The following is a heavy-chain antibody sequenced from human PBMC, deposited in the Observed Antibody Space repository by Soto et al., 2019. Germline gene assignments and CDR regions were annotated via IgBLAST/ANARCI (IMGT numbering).Heavy chain of an antibody. V-gene: IGHV1-58*01. Sequence: SVKVSCKASGFTFTSSAVQWVRQARGQRLEWIGWIVVGSGNTNYAQKFQERVTITRDMSTSTAYMELSSLRSEDTAVYYCAAVDRNLDAFDIWGQGTMVTVSS. CDR2: IVVGSGNT. CDR1: GFTFTSSA. J-gene: IGHJ3*02. CDR3: AAVDRNLDAFDI. D-gene: IGHD1-1*01.